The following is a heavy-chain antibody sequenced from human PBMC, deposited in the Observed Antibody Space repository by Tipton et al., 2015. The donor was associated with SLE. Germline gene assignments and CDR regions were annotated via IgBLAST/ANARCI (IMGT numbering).Heavy chain of an antibody. Sequence: SLRLSCAASGFTFSTSAMHWVRQAPGKGLEWVAAIWYDGSNKFYADSVKGRFTISRDNSKNTVSLQMNSLRVEDTAVYFCARGRGGEFLDYWGQGTLVTVSS. CDR2: IWYDGSNK. CDR1: GFTFSTSA. D-gene: IGHD3-16*01. J-gene: IGHJ4*02. V-gene: IGHV3-33*01. CDR3: ARGRGGEFLDY.